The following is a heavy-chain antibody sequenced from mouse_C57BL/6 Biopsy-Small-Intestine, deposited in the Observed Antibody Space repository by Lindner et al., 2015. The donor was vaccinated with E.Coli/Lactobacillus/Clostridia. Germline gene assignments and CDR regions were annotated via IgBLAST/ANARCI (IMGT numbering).Heavy chain of an antibody. CDR3: ARLYGSSYGYFDV. CDR2: INPGSGDT. V-gene: IGHV1-54*01. Sequence: VQLQESGGEVVRLGTSVKMSCRASGYAFTNYLIEWIIQRPGQGLEWIGVINPGSGDTNYNEEFKGKATLTADRSSSTAYMQLSSLTSEDSAVYFCARLYGSSYGYFDVWGTGTTVTVSS. CDR1: GYAFTNYL. J-gene: IGHJ1*03. D-gene: IGHD1-1*01.